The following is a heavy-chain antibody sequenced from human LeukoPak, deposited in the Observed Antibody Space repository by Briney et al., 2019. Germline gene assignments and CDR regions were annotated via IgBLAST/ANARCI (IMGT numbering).Heavy chain of an antibody. Sequence: ASVKVSCKASGYTFTSYGISWVRQAPGQGLEWMGWISAYNGNTNYAQKLQGRVTMTTDTSTSTAYMELRSLRSDDTAVYYCARSPTYLYCGGDCYEDYWGQGTLVTVSS. CDR2: ISAYNGNT. J-gene: IGHJ4*02. CDR3: ARSPTYLYCGGDCYEDY. D-gene: IGHD2-21*02. CDR1: GYTFTSYG. V-gene: IGHV1-18*01.